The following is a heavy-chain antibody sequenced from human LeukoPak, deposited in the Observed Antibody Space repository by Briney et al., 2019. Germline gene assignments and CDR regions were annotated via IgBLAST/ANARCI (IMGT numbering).Heavy chain of an antibody. Sequence: GRSLRLSCAASGFTFSSYAMHWVRQAPGKGLEWVAVISYDGSNKYYADSVKGRFTISRDNSKNTLYLQMNSPRAEDTAVYYCARAVSSGWYDFDYWGQGTLVTVSS. V-gene: IGHV3-30*04. CDR3: ARAVSSGWYDFDY. D-gene: IGHD6-19*01. CDR2: ISYDGSNK. J-gene: IGHJ4*02. CDR1: GFTFSSYA.